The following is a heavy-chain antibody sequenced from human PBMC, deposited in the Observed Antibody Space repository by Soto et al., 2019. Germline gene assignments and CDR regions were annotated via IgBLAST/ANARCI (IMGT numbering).Heavy chain of an antibody. V-gene: IGHV3-23*01. Sequence: EVQLLESGGGLVQPGGSLRLSCAASGFTFSSYAMSWVRRAPGKGLEWVSAISGIGHSTYYADSVKGRFTISRDNSKNTLYLQMNSLRAEDTAVYYCAKRIMATIGHFDSWGQGTLVTVSS. CDR2: ISGIGHST. J-gene: IGHJ4*02. CDR1: GFTFSSYA. CDR3: AKRIMATIGHFDS. D-gene: IGHD5-12*01.